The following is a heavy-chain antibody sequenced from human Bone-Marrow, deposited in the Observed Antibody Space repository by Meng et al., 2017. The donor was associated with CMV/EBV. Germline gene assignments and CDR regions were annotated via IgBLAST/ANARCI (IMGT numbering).Heavy chain of an antibody. Sequence: SEPLSLTCTVSGGSISSSSYYWGWIRQPPGKGLEWIGSIYYSGSTYYNPSLKSRVTISVDTSKNQFSLKLSSVTAADTAVYYCARAGEAGKRDAFDIWGQGTMVTVSS. V-gene: IGHV4-39*07. J-gene: IGHJ3*02. CDR3: ARAGEAGKRDAFDI. D-gene: IGHD6-13*01. CDR1: GGSISSSSYY. CDR2: IYYSGST.